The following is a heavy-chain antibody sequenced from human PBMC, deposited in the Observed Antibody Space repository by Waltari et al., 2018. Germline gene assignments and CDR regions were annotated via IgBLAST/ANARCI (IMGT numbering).Heavy chain of an antibody. J-gene: IGHJ5*02. CDR2: INAGNGNT. V-gene: IGHV1-3*01. D-gene: IGHD3-3*02. CDR1: GYTFTSYA. CDR3: ARGRGGLAFLDP. Sequence: QVQLVQSGAEVKKPGASVKVSCKASGYTFTSYAMHWVRQAPGQRLEWMGWINAGNGNTKYSQKFQGRVTITRDTSASTAYMELSSLRSEDTAVYYCARGRGGLAFLDPWGRGTLVTVSS.